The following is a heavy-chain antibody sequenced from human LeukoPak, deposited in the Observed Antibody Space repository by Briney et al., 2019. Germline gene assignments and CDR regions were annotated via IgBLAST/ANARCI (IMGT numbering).Heavy chain of an antibody. Sequence: GGSLRLSCAASGFTFSSYWMSWVRQAPEKGLKWVANIKQDGSEKYSVDSVKGRFTISRDNAKNSLYLQMNNLRAEDTAVYYCAGDGGSYLGDAFDIWGLGTMVTVSS. CDR3: AGDGGSYLGDAFDI. D-gene: IGHD1-26*01. CDR2: IKQDGSEK. CDR1: GFTFSSYW. J-gene: IGHJ3*02. V-gene: IGHV3-7*01.